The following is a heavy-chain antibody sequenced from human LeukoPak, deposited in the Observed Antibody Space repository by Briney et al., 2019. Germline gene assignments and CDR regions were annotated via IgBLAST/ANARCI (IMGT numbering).Heavy chain of an antibody. D-gene: IGHD3-10*01. CDR1: GYTFTSYG. CDR3: AREVLWFGDMYYFDY. Sequence: ASVKVSCKASGYTFTSYGISWVRQAPGQGLEWMGWISAYNGNTNYAQKLQGRVTMTTDTSTSTAYMELRSLRSDDTAVYYCAREVLWFGDMYYFDYWGQGTLVTVSS. J-gene: IGHJ4*02. V-gene: IGHV1-18*01. CDR2: ISAYNGNT.